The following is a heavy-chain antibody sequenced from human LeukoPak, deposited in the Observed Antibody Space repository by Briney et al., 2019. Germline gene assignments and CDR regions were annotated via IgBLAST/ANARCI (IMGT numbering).Heavy chain of an antibody. Sequence: ASVKVSCKASGYTFTGYYMHWVRQAPGQGLEWMGWINPNSGGTNYAQKFQGRVTMTRDTSISTAYMELSRLRSDDTAVYYCATQYSSGWYYFDYWGQGTLVTVSS. J-gene: IGHJ4*02. CDR2: INPNSGGT. D-gene: IGHD6-19*01. V-gene: IGHV1-2*02. CDR1: GYTFTGYY. CDR3: ATQYSSGWYYFDY.